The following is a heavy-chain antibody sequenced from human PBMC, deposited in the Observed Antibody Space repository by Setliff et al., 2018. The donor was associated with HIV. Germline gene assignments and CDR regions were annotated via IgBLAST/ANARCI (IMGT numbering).Heavy chain of an antibody. V-gene: IGHV3-48*03. CDR3: ARDNNYDY. CDR2: ISSSGSVI. CDR1: GFTFSSYE. J-gene: IGHJ4*01. Sequence: PGGSLRLSCAASGFTFSSYEMNWVRQAPGKGLEWVSYISSSGSVIYYADSVKGRFTISRDNSKNSLYLQMNSLRVEDTAVYYCARDNNYDYWGQGTLVTVSS.